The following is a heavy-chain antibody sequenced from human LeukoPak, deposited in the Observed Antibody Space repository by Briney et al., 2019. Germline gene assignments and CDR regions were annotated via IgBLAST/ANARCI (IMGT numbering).Heavy chain of an antibody. J-gene: IGHJ4*02. CDR3: ARGGDRSSWSIDY. CDR1: GGSISSYY. D-gene: IGHD6-13*01. Sequence: KASETLSLTCTVSGGSISSYYWSWIRQPPGKGLEWIGYTYYTGNMLYSPPLKSRVTISVDTSKNQFSLKLKSVTAADTAVYYCARGGDRSSWSIDYWGQGTLVTVSS. CDR2: TYYTGNM. V-gene: IGHV4-59*12.